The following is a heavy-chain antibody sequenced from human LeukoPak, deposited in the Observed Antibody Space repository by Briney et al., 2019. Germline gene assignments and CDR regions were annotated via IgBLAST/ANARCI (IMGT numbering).Heavy chain of an antibody. Sequence: GGSLRLSCAASGFTFSSYAMTWVRQAPGKGLEWVSGINGSGGRTYYAVSVKGRFTISRDNSKNTLYLQMNSLRAEDTVIYYCAKDPFFDYWGQGTLVTVSS. V-gene: IGHV3-23*01. CDR2: INGSGGRT. J-gene: IGHJ4*02. CDR1: GFTFSSYA. CDR3: AKDPFFDY.